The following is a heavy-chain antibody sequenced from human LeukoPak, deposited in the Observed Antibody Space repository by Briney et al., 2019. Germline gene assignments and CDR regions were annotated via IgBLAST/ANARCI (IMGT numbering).Heavy chain of an antibody. CDR1: GGSISSFL. Sequence: SETLSLTCTVSGGSISSFLWSWIRQPPGKALEWIGYIYYSGSTNYNPSLKSRVTISVDTSKNQFSLKVASVTAADTAVYYCAGSYSRSLSHSYWGQGTLVTVSS. CDR3: AGSYSRSLSHSY. D-gene: IGHD6-13*01. J-gene: IGHJ4*02. CDR2: IYYSGST. V-gene: IGHV4-59*08.